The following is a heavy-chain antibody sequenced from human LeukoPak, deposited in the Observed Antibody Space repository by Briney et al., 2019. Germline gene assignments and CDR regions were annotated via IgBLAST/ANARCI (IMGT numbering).Heavy chain of an antibody. J-gene: IGHJ4*02. CDR3: AKDQPRSGWAFDY. CDR1: GFTFSSYG. V-gene: IGHV3-30*18. Sequence: GRSLRLSCAASGFTFSSYGMHWVRQAPGKGLEWVAVISYDGSNKYYADSVKGRFTISRDNSKNTLYLQMNSLGAEDTAVYYCAKDQPRSGWAFDYWGQGTLVTVSS. D-gene: IGHD6-19*01. CDR2: ISYDGSNK.